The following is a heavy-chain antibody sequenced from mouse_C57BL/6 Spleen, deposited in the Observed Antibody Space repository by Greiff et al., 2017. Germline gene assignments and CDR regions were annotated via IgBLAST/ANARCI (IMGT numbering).Heavy chain of an antibody. Sequence: GGGLVQPKGSLKLSCAASGFTFNTYAMHWVRQAPGKGLEWVARIRSKSSNYATYYADSVKDRFTISRDDSQSMLYLQMNNLKTEDTAMYYCGRGVIYYDYDHWYFDVWGTGTTVTVSS. CDR2: IRSKSSNYAT. CDR1: GFTFNTYA. J-gene: IGHJ1*03. D-gene: IGHD2-4*01. CDR3: GRGVIYYDYDHWYFDV. V-gene: IGHV10-3*01.